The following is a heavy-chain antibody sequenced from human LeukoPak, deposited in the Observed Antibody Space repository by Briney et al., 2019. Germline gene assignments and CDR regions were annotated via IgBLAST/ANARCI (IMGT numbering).Heavy chain of an antibody. D-gene: IGHD6-13*01. CDR2: ISSTGNTI. J-gene: IGHJ4*02. Sequence: GGSLRLSCAASGFMFSSYNMNWVRQAPGMGLERVSFISSTGNTIYYADSVKGRFTISRDNAKNSLYLQMNSLRDEDTAVYYCARGSGSSWYVHYYFDYWGQGTLVTVSS. CDR3: ARGSGSSWYVHYYFDY. CDR1: GFMFSSYN. V-gene: IGHV3-48*02.